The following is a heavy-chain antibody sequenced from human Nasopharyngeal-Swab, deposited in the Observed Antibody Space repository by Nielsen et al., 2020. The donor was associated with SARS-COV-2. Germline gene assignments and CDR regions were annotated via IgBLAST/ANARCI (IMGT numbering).Heavy chain of an antibody. CDR1: GFTFSSYW. Sequence: GESLKISCAASGFTFSSYWMSWVRQAPGKGLEWVANIKQDGSEKYYVDSVKGRFTISRDNAKNSLYLQMNSLRAEDTAVYYCARELPARTAVAGTDYFDYWGQGTLVTVSS. CDR2: IKQDGSEK. D-gene: IGHD6-19*01. V-gene: IGHV3-7*03. CDR3: ARELPARTAVAGTDYFDY. J-gene: IGHJ4*02.